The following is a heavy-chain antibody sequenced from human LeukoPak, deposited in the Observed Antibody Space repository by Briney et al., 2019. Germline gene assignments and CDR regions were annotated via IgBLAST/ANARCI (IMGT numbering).Heavy chain of an antibody. CDR3: ASLTLYSSSSSVPYRWFDP. D-gene: IGHD6-6*01. CDR2: IYHSGST. CDR1: GDSIRSSNW. Sequence: SETLSLTCAVSGDSIRSSNWWSWVRQPPGKGLEWIGEIYHSGSTNYNPSLKSRVTISVDTSKNQFSLKLSSVTAADTAVYYCASLTLYSSSSSVPYRWFDPWGQGTLVTVSS. V-gene: IGHV4-4*02. J-gene: IGHJ5*02.